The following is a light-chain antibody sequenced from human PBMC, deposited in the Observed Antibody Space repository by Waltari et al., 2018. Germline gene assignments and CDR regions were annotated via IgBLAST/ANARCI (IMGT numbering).Light chain of an antibody. CDR1: ASNIGGNL. V-gene: IGLV1-44*01. CDR2: RSD. J-gene: IGLJ3*02. CDR3: ASWDDSLNGHWV. Sequence: QSVLTQPPSASGTPGPRVTISCSGSASNIGGNLVNWYQQLPGKAPKLLIYRSDQGPSGVPDRFSGSKSGTSASLAISGLQSEDEADYYCASWDDSLNGHWVFGGGTKGTVL.